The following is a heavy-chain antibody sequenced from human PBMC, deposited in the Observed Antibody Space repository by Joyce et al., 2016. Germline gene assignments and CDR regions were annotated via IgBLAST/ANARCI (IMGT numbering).Heavy chain of an antibody. CDR3: ARHSYSNYAPPFDY. D-gene: IGHD4-11*01. Sequence: EVQLAQSGAEVNKPGESLKISCKGSGYSFTNYWIGWMLQMPGKGLEWVGIIYPGDSDTRYSPSFQGQVTISADKSISTAYLQWSSLKASDTAMYYCARHSYSNYAPPFDYWGQGTLVTVSS. CDR1: GYSFTNYW. J-gene: IGHJ4*02. CDR2: IYPGDSDT. V-gene: IGHV5-51*01.